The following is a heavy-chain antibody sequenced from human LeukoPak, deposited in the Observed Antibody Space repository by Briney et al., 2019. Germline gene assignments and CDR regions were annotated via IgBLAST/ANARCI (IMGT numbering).Heavy chain of an antibody. D-gene: IGHD4-17*01. CDR1: GFTFSTYG. V-gene: IGHV3-33*01. J-gene: IGHJ6*02. CDR3: ARGSRTTWHGMDI. Sequence: GGSLRLSCEASGFTFSTYGMHWVRQAPGKGLEWVAVIWYDGSNKNYADSVKGRFTISRDNSKNTLYLQMNSLRAEDTAVYYCARGSRTTWHGMDIWGQGTTVTVSS. CDR2: IWYDGSNK.